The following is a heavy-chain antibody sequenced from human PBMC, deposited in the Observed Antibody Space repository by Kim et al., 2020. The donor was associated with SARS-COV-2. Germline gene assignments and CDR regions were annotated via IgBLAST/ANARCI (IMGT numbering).Heavy chain of an antibody. CDR1: VSTFSDYY. CDR3: ARVRGSITMLVVVREHPDY. V-gene: IGHV3-11*01. J-gene: IGHJ4*02. CDR2: ISSSGSSI. D-gene: IGHD3-22*01. Sequence: GGSLRLSCAASVSTFSDYYMSWIRQAPGKGLEWVSYISSSGSSIYYADSVKGRFTISRDNAKNSLYLQMNNLRAEDTAVYYCARVRGSITMLVVVREHPDYWGQGALVTVSS.